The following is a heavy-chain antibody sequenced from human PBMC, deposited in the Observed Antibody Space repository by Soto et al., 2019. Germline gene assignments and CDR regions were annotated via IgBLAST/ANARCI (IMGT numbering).Heavy chain of an antibody. CDR3: ARESGGATATLDYYYFYMDV. D-gene: IGHD5-12*01. J-gene: IGHJ6*03. CDR1: GDTFTGYY. Sequence: QVQLVQSGAEVKKPGASVTVSCRASGDTFTGYYMHWVRQAPGQGLEWMGWINPNSGVTKYAQKFPGGVTMTRDTSIRTVYMQLSRLRSDDTAVYYCARESGGATATLDYYYFYMDVWGTGTTVTVSS. V-gene: IGHV1-2*02. CDR2: INPNSGVT.